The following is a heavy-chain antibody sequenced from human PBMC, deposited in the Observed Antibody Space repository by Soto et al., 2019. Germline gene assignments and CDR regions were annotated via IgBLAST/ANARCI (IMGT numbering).Heavy chain of an antibody. CDR3: ARWGANIQRSAFDY. CDR1: GYSFISYD. V-gene: IGHV1-18*04. D-gene: IGHD1-26*01. Sequence: QVQLVQSGAEVKNPGASVTVSCKASGYSFISYDICWVRQAPGQGLEWMGWISGYNGDTKYAQKFQGRVTMTTDTSTSTAYMELRSLTSDDTAVYYCARWGANIQRSAFDYWGQGTLVTVSS. CDR2: ISGYNGDT. J-gene: IGHJ4*02.